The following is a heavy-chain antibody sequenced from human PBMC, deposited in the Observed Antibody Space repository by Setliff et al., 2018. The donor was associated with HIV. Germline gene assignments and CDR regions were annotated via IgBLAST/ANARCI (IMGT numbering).Heavy chain of an antibody. Sequence: ASVKVSCKSSGYTFTDYFMHWVRQAPGQGLEWMGWISPDNANTRISQKFRGSVTMTRDRSINTAYMEFTGLTSDDTAVYYCAAGPGYSFGVGLDSYMSIWDKGTTVTVSS. CDR2: ISPDNANT. V-gene: IGHV1-2*02. CDR3: AAGPGYSFGVGLDSYMSI. D-gene: IGHD5-18*01. CDR1: GYTFTDYF. J-gene: IGHJ6*03.